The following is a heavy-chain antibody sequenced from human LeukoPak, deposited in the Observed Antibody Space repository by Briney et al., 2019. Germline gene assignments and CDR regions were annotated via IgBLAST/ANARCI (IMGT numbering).Heavy chain of an antibody. CDR1: GYTFTGYY. V-gene: IGHV1-2*02. CDR2: INPNSGGT. Sequence: ASVKVSCKASGYTFTGYYMHWVRQAPGQGLEWMGWINPNSGGTNYAQKFQGRVTMTRDTSISTAYMELSRLRSDDTAVYYCARVLSNWNYHDYWGQGTLVAVSS. J-gene: IGHJ4*02. CDR3: ARVLSNWNYHDY. D-gene: IGHD1-1*01.